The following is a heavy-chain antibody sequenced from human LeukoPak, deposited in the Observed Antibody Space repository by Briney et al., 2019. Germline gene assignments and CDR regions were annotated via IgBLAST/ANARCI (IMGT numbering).Heavy chain of an antibody. Sequence: GGSLRLSCAASGFTFSSYWMSWVRQAPGKGLEWVANIKQDGSEKYYVDSVKGRFTISRDNAKNSLYLQVTSLRAEDTAVYYCARVPQYYYGSGSPYYFDYWGQGTLVTVSS. D-gene: IGHD3-10*01. CDR3: ARVPQYYYGSGSPYYFDY. J-gene: IGHJ4*02. V-gene: IGHV3-7*03. CDR2: IKQDGSEK. CDR1: GFTFSSYW.